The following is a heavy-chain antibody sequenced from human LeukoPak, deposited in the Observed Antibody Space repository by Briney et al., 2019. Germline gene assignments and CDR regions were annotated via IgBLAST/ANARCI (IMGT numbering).Heavy chain of an antibody. D-gene: IGHD1-20*01. Sequence: GGSLRLSCAASGFTLSRYSMNWVRQAPGKGLEWISYISSSSSTIYYADSVKGRFTISRDNAKNSLSLQMNSLRDEDTAVYYCASYNWNDGFFEHWGQGTLVTVSS. CDR2: ISSSSSTI. CDR1: GFTLSRYS. V-gene: IGHV3-48*02. CDR3: ASYNWNDGFFEH. J-gene: IGHJ4*02.